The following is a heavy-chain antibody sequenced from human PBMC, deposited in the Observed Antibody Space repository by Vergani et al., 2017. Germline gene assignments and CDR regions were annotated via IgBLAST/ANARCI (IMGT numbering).Heavy chain of an antibody. Sequence: VQLQQWGAGLLKPSETLSLTCAVYGGSFSGYYWSWIRQAPGKGLEWVSSISSSSSYIYYADSVKGRFTISRDNAKNSLYLQMNSLRAEDTAVYYCARDRGYSYGFDYWGQGTLVTVSS. CDR3: ARDRGYSYGFDY. D-gene: IGHD5-18*01. J-gene: IGHJ4*02. CDR2: ISSSSSYI. V-gene: IGHV3-21*01. CDR1: GGSFSGYY.